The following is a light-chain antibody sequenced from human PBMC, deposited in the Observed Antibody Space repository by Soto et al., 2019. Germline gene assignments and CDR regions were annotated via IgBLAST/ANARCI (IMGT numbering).Light chain of an antibody. CDR2: DVS. J-gene: IGLJ1*01. CDR3: SSYTSSSTPYV. CDR1: SSDVGGYNY. Sequence: QSVLTQPASVSGSPGQSITISCTGTSSDVGGYNYVSWYQQHPGKAPKLMIYDVSNRPSGVSNRFSGSKSGNTASLTISGLQAEEEADYYCSSYTSSSTPYVFGTGTKVTGL. V-gene: IGLV2-14*01.